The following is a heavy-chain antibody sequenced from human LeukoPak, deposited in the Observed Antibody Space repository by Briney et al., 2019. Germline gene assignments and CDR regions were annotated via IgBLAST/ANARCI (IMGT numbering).Heavy chain of an antibody. CDR1: GGTFSSYA. CDR2: IIPILGIA. CDR3: ASGEEPPSVGYSSSWPFFDY. V-gene: IGHV1-69*04. Sequence: SVKVSCKASGGTFSSYAISWVRQAPGQGLEWMGRIIPILGIANYAQKFQGRVTITADKSTSTAYMELSSLRSEDTAVYYCASGEEPPSVGYSSSWPFFDYWGQGTLVTVSS. D-gene: IGHD6-13*01. J-gene: IGHJ4*02.